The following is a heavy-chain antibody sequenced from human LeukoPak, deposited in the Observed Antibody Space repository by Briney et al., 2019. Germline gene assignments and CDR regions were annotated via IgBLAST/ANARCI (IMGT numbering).Heavy chain of an antibody. Sequence: GGSLRLSCSDSVFTFSSYGMHWGRQAPGKGLEWVAVIWYDGSNKYYADSVKGRFTISRDNSKNTLYLQMNSLRAEDTAVYYCARDHSSGWYSDYFDYWGQGTLVTVSS. V-gene: IGHV3-33*08. CDR3: ARDHSSGWYSDYFDY. D-gene: IGHD6-19*01. J-gene: IGHJ4*02. CDR2: IWYDGSNK. CDR1: VFTFSSYG.